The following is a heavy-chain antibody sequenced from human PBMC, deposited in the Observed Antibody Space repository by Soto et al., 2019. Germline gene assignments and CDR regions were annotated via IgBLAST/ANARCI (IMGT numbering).Heavy chain of an antibody. CDR3: ACYYYYAASGPS. J-gene: IGHJ5*02. V-gene: IGHV3-23*01. CDR2: ISGSGGNT. D-gene: IGHD3-22*01. Sequence: EVQLLESGGGLVQPGGSLRLSCAASGFTFSSYAMSWVRQAPGKGLEWVSAISGSGGNTYYADSVKGRFTISRDNSKNTLYLQMNGLRAGDTAVYYFACYYYYAASGPSLGQGTLVTVSS. CDR1: GFTFSSYA.